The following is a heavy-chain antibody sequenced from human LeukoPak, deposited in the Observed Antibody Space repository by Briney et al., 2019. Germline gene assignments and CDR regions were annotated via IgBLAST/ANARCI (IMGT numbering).Heavy chain of an antibody. CDR3: ATLPNTELGTEYTSAVAGDY. J-gene: IGHJ4*02. Sequence: GASVKVSCKASGYTFTSCYMHWVRQAPGQGLEWMGIINPSGGSTSYAQKFQGRVTMTRDTSTSTVYMELSSLRSEDTAVYYCATLPNTELGTEYTSAVAGDYWGQGTLVTVSS. D-gene: IGHD6-19*01. CDR1: GYTFTSCY. CDR2: INPSGGST. V-gene: IGHV1-46*01.